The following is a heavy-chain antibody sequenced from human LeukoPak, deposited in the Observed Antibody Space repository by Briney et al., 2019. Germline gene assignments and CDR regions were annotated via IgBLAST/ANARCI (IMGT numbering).Heavy chain of an antibody. CDR2: ISSSSSTI. J-gene: IGHJ5*02. D-gene: IGHD3-22*01. Sequence: GGSLRLSCAASGFTFSSYSMNWVRQAPGKGLEWVSYISSSSSTIYYADSVKGRFTISRDNAKNSMYLQMNSLRAEDTAVYYCASDSSGYFGPWGQGTLVTVSS. CDR1: GFTFSSYS. CDR3: ASDSSGYFGP. V-gene: IGHV3-48*04.